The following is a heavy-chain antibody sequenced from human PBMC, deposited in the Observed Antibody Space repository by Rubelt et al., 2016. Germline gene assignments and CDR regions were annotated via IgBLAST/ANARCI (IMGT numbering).Heavy chain of an antibody. CDR1: GGTFSGYG. CDR3: SGDVRSGWYGIGEY. D-gene: IGHD6-19*01. CDR2: IIPLLGIT. J-gene: IGHJ1*01. Sequence: QVQLVQSGAEVKKPGASVTVSCKASGGTFSGYGISWVRQAPGQGLEWMGTIIPLLGITNYAQKLQGRVTITADKSTSTAYMELSSLRSEDTAMYYCSGDVRSGWYGIGEYWGQGTLVTVSS. V-gene: IGHV1-69*04.